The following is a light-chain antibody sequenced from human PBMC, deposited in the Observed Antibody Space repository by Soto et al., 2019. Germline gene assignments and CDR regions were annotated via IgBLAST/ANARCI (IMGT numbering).Light chain of an antibody. V-gene: IGKV3-20*01. CDR1: QSVSSSY. Sequence: EIVLTQSPGTLSLSPGERATLSCRASQSVSSSYLAWYQQKPGQAPRLLIYGASSRATGIPDRFSGSGSGTDFTLTISRLQSEDSAVYYCQQYNSWLWTFGQGTRWIS. J-gene: IGKJ1*01. CDR2: GAS. CDR3: QQYNSWLWT.